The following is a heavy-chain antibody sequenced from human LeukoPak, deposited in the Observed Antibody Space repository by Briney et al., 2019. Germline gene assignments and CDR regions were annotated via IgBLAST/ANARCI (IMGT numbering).Heavy chain of an antibody. D-gene: IGHD6-13*01. CDR3: ATLAAAGT. CDR2: INHGGST. V-gene: IGHV4-34*01. Sequence: SETLSLTCAVYGGSFSGYYWSWIRQPPGKGLEWIGEINHGGSTNYNPSLKSRVTISVDTSKNQFSLKLSSVTAADTAVYYCATLAAAGTWGQGTLVTVSS. J-gene: IGHJ4*02. CDR1: GGSFSGYY.